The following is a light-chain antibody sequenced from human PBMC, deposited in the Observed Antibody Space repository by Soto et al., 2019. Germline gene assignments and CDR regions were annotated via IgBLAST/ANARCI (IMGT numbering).Light chain of an antibody. CDR1: NXDVGSYDL. CDR3: CSYAGGNTLI. Sequence: QSALTQPASVSGSPGQSVTISCTGTNXDVGSYDLVSWYQQYPGKAPKLIIYEVNKRPSGVSNRFSGAKSGNTASLTISGLQTEDEADYDCCSYAGGNTLIFGGGTQLTVL. V-gene: IGLV2-23*02. CDR2: EVN. J-gene: IGLJ2*01.